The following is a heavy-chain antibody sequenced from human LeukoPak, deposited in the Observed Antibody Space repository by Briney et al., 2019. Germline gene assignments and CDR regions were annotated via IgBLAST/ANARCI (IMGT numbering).Heavy chain of an antibody. V-gene: IGHV6-1*01. CDR3: ARDQGLGRYAFDI. J-gene: IGHJ3*02. Sequence: SQTLSLTCAISGDSVSTNSATWNWIRQSPSRGLEWLGRTYYRSKWYNDYAVSVKSRITINPDTSRNQFSLQLNSVTPEDTAVYYCARDQGLGRYAFDIWGQGTMVTVSS. D-gene: IGHD7-27*01. CDR2: TYYRSKWYN. CDR1: GDSVSTNSAT.